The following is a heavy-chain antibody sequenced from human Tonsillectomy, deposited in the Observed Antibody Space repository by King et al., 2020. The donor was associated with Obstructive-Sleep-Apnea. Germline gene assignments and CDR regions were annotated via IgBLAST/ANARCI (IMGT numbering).Heavy chain of an antibody. CDR3: ARHRGVEDYGGYGDYFDY. J-gene: IGHJ4*02. CDR2: MYYSGNT. CDR1: GTSITDYY. Sequence: VQLQESGPGLVKPSETLSLTCTVSGTSITDYYWSWIRQPPGKGLEWIGYMYYSGNTNFNPSLKSRVTISAETSKIQFSLRLSSVTAADTAVYYCARHRGVEDYGGYGDYFDYWGQGTLVTVSS. V-gene: IGHV4-59*08. D-gene: IGHD5-12*01.